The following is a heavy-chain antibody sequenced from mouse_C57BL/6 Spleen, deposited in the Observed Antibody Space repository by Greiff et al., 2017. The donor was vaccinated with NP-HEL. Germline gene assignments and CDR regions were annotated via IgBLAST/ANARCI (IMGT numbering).Heavy chain of an antibody. CDR2: IHPNSGST. V-gene: IGHV1-64*01. Sequence: QVQLQQPGAELVKPGASVKLSCKASGYTFTSYWMHWVKQRPGQGLEWIGMIHPNSGSTNYNEKFKSKATLTVDKSSSTAYMQLSSLTSEDSAVYYWARSITTVVDLYYFDYWGQGTTLTVSS. CDR1: GYTFTSYW. D-gene: IGHD1-1*01. J-gene: IGHJ2*01. CDR3: ARSITTVVDLYYFDY.